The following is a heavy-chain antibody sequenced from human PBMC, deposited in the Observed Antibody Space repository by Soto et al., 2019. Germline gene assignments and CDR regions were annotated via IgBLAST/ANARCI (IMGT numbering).Heavy chain of an antibody. CDR1: GFTFSSYA. CDR2: NSGSGGST. J-gene: IGHJ2*01. CDR3: AIHAGYGDPVANDWYFDL. D-gene: IGHD4-17*01. Sequence: EVQLLESGGGLVQPGGSLRLSCAASGFTFSSYAMSWVRQAPGKGLEWVSANSGSGGSTYYADSVKGRFTISRDNSKNTLYLQMNSLRAEDTAVYYCAIHAGYGDPVANDWYFDLWGRGTLVTVSS. V-gene: IGHV3-23*01.